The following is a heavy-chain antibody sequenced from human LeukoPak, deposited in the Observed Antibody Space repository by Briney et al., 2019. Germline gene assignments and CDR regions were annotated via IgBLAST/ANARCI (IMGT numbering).Heavy chain of an antibody. CDR3: ARDGTIFGVVPYYFDY. Sequence: AGGSLRLSCAASGFTFSSYWMSWVRQAPGKGLEGVANIKQVGSEKYYVDSVKGRFTISKDNTKNSLYLQMNSLRAEDTAVYYCARDGTIFGVVPYYFDYWGQGTLVTVSS. V-gene: IGHV3-7*01. D-gene: IGHD3-3*01. CDR1: GFTFSSYW. J-gene: IGHJ4*02. CDR2: IKQVGSEK.